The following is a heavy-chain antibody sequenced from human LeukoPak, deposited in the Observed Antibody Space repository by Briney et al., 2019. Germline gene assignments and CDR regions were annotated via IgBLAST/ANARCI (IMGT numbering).Heavy chain of an antibody. CDR3: ARAIDSSGYLFDY. Sequence: PGGSLRLSCAASGFTFSSYGMHWVRQAPGKGLEWVAFIRYDGSNKYYADSVKGRFTISRDNSKNTLYLQMNSLRAEDTAVYYCARAIDSSGYLFDYWGQGTLVTVSS. CDR1: GFTFSSYG. J-gene: IGHJ4*02. V-gene: IGHV3-30*02. D-gene: IGHD3-22*01. CDR2: IRYDGSNK.